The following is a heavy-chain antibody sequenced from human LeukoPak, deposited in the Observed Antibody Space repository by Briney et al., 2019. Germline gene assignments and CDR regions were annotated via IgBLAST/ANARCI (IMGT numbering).Heavy chain of an antibody. CDR3: AREWNSRCFDPPAYGDY. Sequence: PSETLSLTCSVSDGSISSCTYSWAWIRQAPGRGLEWIVHVYNRGYTFYNPSLKSPVTISIDTSKNPFSLKLSSLTAADTAVYSCAREWNSRCFDPPAYGDYWGQGTLVIVSS. CDR1: DGSISSCTYS. V-gene: IGHV4-39*07. J-gene: IGHJ4*02. D-gene: IGHD2/OR15-2a*01. CDR2: VYNRGYT.